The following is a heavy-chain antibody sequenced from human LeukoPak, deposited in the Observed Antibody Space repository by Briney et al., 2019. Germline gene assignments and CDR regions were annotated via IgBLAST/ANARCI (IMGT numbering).Heavy chain of an antibody. V-gene: IGHV3-23*01. J-gene: IGHJ4*02. CDR1: GFTFSSYA. Sequence: GASLGLSCAASGFTFSSYAMSWVRQAPGKGLEWVSAISGSGGSTYYADSVKGRFTISRDNSKNTLYLQMNSPRAEDTAVYYCAKRGVGAQEFDYWGQGTLVTVSS. CDR3: AKRGVGAQEFDY. CDR2: ISGSGGST. D-gene: IGHD1-26*01.